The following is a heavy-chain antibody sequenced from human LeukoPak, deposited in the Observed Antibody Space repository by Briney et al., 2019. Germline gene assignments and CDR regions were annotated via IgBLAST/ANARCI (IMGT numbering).Heavy chain of an antibody. CDR2: IYPGDSDT. CDR1: GYSFTNYW. D-gene: IGHD6-13*01. J-gene: IGHJ4*02. Sequence: GESLKISCKASGYSFTNYWIGWVRQMPGKGLEWMGIIYPGDSDTRYSPSFQGQVTISADKSISTAYLQWSSLKASDTAMYYCARHVGDSSRWYSDWGQGTLVTVSS. CDR3: ARHVGDSSRWYSD. V-gene: IGHV5-51*01.